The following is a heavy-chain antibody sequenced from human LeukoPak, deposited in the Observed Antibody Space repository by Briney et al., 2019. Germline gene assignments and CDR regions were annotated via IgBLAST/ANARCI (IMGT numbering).Heavy chain of an antibody. CDR3: AKEGYDILTGYRTNWFDP. D-gene: IGHD3-9*01. Sequence: GGSLRLSCEASGFTFSIYAMTWVRQAPGKGLEWVSTFTNHHTTYYTDSVKGRFTISRDNSKNTLYLQMDSVKPEDTAVYYCAKEGYDILTGYRTNWFDPWGQGTLVTVSS. V-gene: IGHV3-23*01. CDR2: FTNHHTT. CDR1: GFTFSIYA. J-gene: IGHJ5*02.